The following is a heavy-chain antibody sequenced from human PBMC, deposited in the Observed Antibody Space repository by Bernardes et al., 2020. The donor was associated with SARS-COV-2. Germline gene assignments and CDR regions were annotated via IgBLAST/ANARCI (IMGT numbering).Heavy chain of an antibody. J-gene: IGHJ4*02. CDR2: IWYDGSNK. CDR3: ARDVPTVTPIDY. CDR1: GFTFSSYG. V-gene: IGHV3-33*01. Sequence: WGSLRLSCAASGFTFSSYGGHWVRQAPGKGLEWVADIWYDGSNKYYADSVKGRFTISRDNSKNTLYLQMNSLRAEDTAVYYCARDVPTVTPIDYWCQGTLVTVSS. D-gene: IGHD4-17*01.